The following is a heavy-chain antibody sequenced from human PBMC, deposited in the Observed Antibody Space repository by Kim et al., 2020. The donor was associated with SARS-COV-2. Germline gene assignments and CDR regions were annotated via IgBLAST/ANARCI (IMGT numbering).Heavy chain of an antibody. CDR2: VYYSGTT. Sequence: SETLSLTCTVSGGSVSSGRYYWNWIRQTPGKGPEWIGNVYYSGTTNYNPSLRSRVTISIDTSRNQFSLRVTFVTAADTAVYYCARDAYNWNDGAVDIWGQGTMVTVSS. CDR3: ARDAYNWNDGAVDI. J-gene: IGHJ3*02. D-gene: IGHD1-20*01. V-gene: IGHV4-61*01. CDR1: GGSVSSGRYY.